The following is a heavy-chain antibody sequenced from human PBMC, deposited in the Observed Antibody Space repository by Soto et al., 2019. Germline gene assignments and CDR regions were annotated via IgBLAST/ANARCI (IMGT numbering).Heavy chain of an antibody. CDR3: ARGDYFDSSGPLSDAFDI. D-gene: IGHD3-22*01. CDR1: GFTFSIYA. CDR2: ISTNGGST. Sequence: GGSLRLSCSASGFTFSIYAMHWVRQAPGKGLEYVSSISTNGGSTDYADSVKGRFTISRDNSKNTVYLQMSSLRVQDTAVYYCARGDYFDSSGPLSDAFDIWGRGTMVTVSS. J-gene: IGHJ3*02. V-gene: IGHV3-64D*06.